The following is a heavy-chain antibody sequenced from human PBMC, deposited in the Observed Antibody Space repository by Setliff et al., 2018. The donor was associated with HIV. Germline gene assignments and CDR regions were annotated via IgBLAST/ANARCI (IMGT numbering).Heavy chain of an antibody. CDR3: AKSSPSIGYISDH. J-gene: IGHJ4*02. V-gene: IGHV4-59*01. D-gene: IGHD5-12*01. CDR1: GDSITHYY. CDR2: IFDSENN. Sequence: NPSETLSLTCSVSGDSITHYYWNWIRQPPGKGLEWIGNIFDSENNNYNPSLKSRVSMSVDTSKNQFSLRLTSVTAADTAVYFCAKSSPSIGYISDHWGQGTLVTVSS.